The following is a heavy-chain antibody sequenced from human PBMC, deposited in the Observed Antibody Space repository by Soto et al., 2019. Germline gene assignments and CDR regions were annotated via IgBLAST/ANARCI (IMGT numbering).Heavy chain of an antibody. D-gene: IGHD3-10*01. Sequence: QLQLQESGSGLVKPSQTLSLTCAVSGGSISSGGYSWSWIRQPPGKALEWIGYIYHSGSTYYNPSLQCRATISVARYKNQFSLTVSSVTAADKAVYYCVRTGGAWFGELCFDPWGQGTLVTVSS. CDR1: GGSISSGGYS. J-gene: IGHJ5*02. V-gene: IGHV4-30-2*01. CDR3: VRTGGAWFGELCFDP. CDR2: IYHSGST.